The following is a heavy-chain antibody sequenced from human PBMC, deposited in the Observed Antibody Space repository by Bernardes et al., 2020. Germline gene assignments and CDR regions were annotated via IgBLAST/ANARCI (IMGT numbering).Heavy chain of an antibody. CDR3: ARANYCSGGSCYSGSYFDY. J-gene: IGHJ4*02. Sequence: GGSLRLSCAASGFTFSDYYMSWIRQAPGKGLEWVSYISSSSSYTNYADSVKGRFTISRDNAKNSLYLQMNSLRAEDTAVYYCARANYCSGGSCYSGSYFDYWGQGTLVTVSS. CDR2: ISSSSSYT. V-gene: IGHV3-11*06. D-gene: IGHD2-15*01. CDR1: GFTFSDYY.